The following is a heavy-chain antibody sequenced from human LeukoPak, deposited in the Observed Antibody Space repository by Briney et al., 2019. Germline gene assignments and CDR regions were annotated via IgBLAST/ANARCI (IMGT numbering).Heavy chain of an antibody. CDR1: GFTFTGHS. CDR2: VGVDERTI. Sequence: SGGSLRLSCVASGFTFTGHSMHWVRQAPGKGLEWVAVVGVDERTIFYAGSLKGRFTVSRDNSKNTVYLQMNSLRDEDTAFYYCAREKQSGGTSFDYWGQGSLVSVSS. J-gene: IGHJ4*02. V-gene: IGHV3-30*04. CDR3: AREKQSGGTSFDY. D-gene: IGHD1-26*01.